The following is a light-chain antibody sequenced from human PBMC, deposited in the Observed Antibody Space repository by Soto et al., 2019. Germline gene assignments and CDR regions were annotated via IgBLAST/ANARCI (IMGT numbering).Light chain of an antibody. V-gene: IGKV3-15*01. CDR3: QQYDNWPLLT. Sequence: EIVMTQSPATLSASPGERATLSCRASQSVSSNLAWYQQKPGQGPRLLIYGASTRATGIPARFSGSGSGTEFTLTISSLQSEDFAVYYCQQYDNWPLLTFGGGTKVEIK. CDR2: GAS. CDR1: QSVSSN. J-gene: IGKJ4*01.